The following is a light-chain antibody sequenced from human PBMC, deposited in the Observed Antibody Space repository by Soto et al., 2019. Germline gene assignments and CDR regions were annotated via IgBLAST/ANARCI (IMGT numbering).Light chain of an antibody. CDR2: DAS. CDR1: QSVSSSY. CDR3: QQRSNWIT. Sequence: EIVLTQSPGTLSLSPGERATLSCRASQSVSSSYLAWYQQKPGQAPRLLIYDASNRATGIPVRFSGSGSGTDFTLTISSLEPEDFAVYYCQQRSNWITFGQGTRLEIK. J-gene: IGKJ5*01. V-gene: IGKV3D-20*02.